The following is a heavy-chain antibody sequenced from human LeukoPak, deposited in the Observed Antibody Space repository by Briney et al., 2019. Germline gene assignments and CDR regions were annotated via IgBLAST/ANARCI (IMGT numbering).Heavy chain of an antibody. D-gene: IGHD3-10*01. V-gene: IGHV3-7*01. Sequence: GESLRLSCAASGFTFSSRWMGWVRQAPGEGLEWVANIKNDGSTQYYVGSVKGRFTISRDNARNSLFLQMNSLRAEDTAVYYCARDWVVGSGSYYYYYGMDVWGQGTTVTVSS. CDR3: ARDWVVGSGSYYYYYGMDV. CDR2: IKNDGSTQ. CDR1: GFTFSSRW. J-gene: IGHJ6*02.